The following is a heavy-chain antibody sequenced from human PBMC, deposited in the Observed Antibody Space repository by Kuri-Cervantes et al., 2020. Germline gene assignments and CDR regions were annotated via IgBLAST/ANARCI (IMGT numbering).Heavy chain of an antibody. CDR1: GFTFSSYA. Sequence: GESLKISCAASGFTFSSYAMHWVRQAPGKGLEWVAVISYDGSNKYYADSVKGRFTISRDNSKNTLYLQMNSLRDEDTAVYYCAREAGSGYDLAYWGQGTLVTVSS. D-gene: IGHD5-12*01. CDR3: AREAGSGYDLAY. CDR2: ISYDGSNK. J-gene: IGHJ4*02. V-gene: IGHV3-30*07.